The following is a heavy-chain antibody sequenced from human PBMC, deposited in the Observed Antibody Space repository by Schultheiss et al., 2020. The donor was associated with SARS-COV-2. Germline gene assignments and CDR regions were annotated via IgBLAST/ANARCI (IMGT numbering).Heavy chain of an antibody. Sequence: ASVKVSCKTSGYTFANYAIHWVRQAPGQRLEWMGWINTGNCNTKYSQHFQGRVTITRDASMNTAYMELSSLTSEDTAVYYCATPGPVPYRLLYWGQGTLVTVSS. CDR2: INTGNCNT. V-gene: IGHV1-3*04. J-gene: IGHJ4*02. CDR1: GYTFANYA. CDR3: ATPGPVPYRLLY. D-gene: IGHD3-16*02.